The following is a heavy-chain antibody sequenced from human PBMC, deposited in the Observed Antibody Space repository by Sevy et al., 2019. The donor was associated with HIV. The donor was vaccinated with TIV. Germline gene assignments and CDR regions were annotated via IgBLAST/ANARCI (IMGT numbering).Heavy chain of an antibody. CDR3: ARVGQNDNWYFYYFDF. V-gene: IGHV4-59*01. Sequence: SETLSLTCTVSDGSISSYYWSWIRQPPGKGLEWIGYIYSSGSTSYNPSLKSRVTISLDTSKNQFSLKLSSVTAADTAVYYCARVGQNDNWYFYYFDFWGQGTLVTVSS. CDR1: DGSISSYY. J-gene: IGHJ4*02. CDR2: IYSSGST. D-gene: IGHD1-1*01.